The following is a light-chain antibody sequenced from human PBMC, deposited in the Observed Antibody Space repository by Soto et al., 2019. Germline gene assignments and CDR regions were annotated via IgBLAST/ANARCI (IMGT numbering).Light chain of an antibody. Sequence: LTQPASVSGSPGQSITISCSGTNSDVGAYNYVSWYQQYPGKAPKLMIYDVNNRPSGVSNRFSGSKSGNTASLTISGLQAEDEADYYCSSYTSSAIVIFGGGTKVTVL. CDR2: DVN. CDR3: SSYTSSAIVI. J-gene: IGLJ2*01. V-gene: IGLV2-14*01. CDR1: NSDVGAYNY.